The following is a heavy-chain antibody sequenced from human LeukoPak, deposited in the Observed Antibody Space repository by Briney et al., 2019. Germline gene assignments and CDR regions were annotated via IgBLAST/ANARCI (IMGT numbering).Heavy chain of an antibody. J-gene: IGHJ4*02. V-gene: IGHV3-23*01. CDR1: GFTFSSYA. D-gene: IGHD3-22*01. Sequence: GGSLRLSCAASGFTFSSYAMSWVRQAPGKGLEWVSAIRGSGGSTYYADSVKGRFTISRDNSKNTLYLQMNSLRAEDTAVYYCAKDTGGYSYGYQEYYDSSGSYFDYWGQGTLVTVSS. CDR2: IRGSGGST. CDR3: AKDTGGYSYGYQEYYDSSGSYFDY.